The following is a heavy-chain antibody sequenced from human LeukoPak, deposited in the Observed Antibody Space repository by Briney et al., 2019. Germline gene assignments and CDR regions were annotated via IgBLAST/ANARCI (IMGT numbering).Heavy chain of an antibody. CDR1: GLTFSSYA. CDR2: MSGSSGVT. V-gene: IGHV3-23*01. Sequence: GGSLRLSCAASGLTFSSYAMSWVRQAPGKGLEWVSVMSGSSGVTYYADSVKGRFTISRDNSENTVYLQMNSLRAEDTAVYYCAKVTYYYGFDVWGQGTRVTVSS. CDR3: AKVTYYYGFDV. J-gene: IGHJ6*02.